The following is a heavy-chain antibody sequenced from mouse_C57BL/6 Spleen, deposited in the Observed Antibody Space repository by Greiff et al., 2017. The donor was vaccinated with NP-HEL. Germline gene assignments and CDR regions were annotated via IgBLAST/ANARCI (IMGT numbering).Heavy chain of an antibody. D-gene: IGHD2-4*01. Sequence: VQLQQPGAELVKPGASVKMSCKASGYTFTSYWITWVKQRPGQGLEWIGDIYPGSGSTNYNEKFKSKATLTVDTSSSTAYMQLSSLTSEDSAVYYCVFDDYNVYYAMDYWGQGTSVTVSS. CDR3: VFDDYNVYYAMDY. CDR1: GYTFTSYW. CDR2: IYPGSGST. V-gene: IGHV1-55*01. J-gene: IGHJ4*01.